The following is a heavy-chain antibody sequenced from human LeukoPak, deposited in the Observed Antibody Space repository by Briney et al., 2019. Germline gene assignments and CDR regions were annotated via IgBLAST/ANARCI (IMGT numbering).Heavy chain of an antibody. CDR2: IRYDGSTK. CDR3: AKDQVSYASGTCRD. V-gene: IGHV3-30*02. CDR1: GFIFSNYG. J-gene: IGHJ1*01. D-gene: IGHD3-10*01. Sequence: GGSLRLSCAASGFIFSNYGMHWVRQTPGKGLEWVAFIRYDGSTKYYADSVKGRFTISRDNSENTLSLQMNILRAEDTAVYFRAKDQVSYASGTCRDWGQGTLVTVSS.